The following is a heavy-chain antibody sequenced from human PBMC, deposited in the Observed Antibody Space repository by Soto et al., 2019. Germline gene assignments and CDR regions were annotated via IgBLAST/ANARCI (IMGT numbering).Heavy chain of an antibody. D-gene: IGHD6-19*01. CDR2: IYYSGST. J-gene: IGHJ6*02. CDR3: APNPAERKRRGWYSGILARYYQGMGV. CDR1: GGSISSSSYY. V-gene: IGHV4-39*01. Sequence: SETLSLTCTVSGGSISSSSYYWGWIRQPPGKGLEWIGSIYYSGSTYYNPSLKSRVTISVDTSKNQFSLKLSSVTAADTAVYSCAPNPAERKRRGWYSGILARYYQGMGVWGHGTKVT.